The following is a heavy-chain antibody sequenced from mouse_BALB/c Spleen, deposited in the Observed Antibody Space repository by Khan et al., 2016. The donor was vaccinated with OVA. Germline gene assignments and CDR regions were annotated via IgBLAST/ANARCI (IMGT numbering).Heavy chain of an antibody. Sequence: VELVESGAELVRPGASVKLSCKTSGYIFTNYWIHWVKQRSGQGLEWIARIYPGTDNTYYNEKLKDKATLTVDKSSSTAYMQLSSLKSEDSAVDFCAREEALYYFDYWGQGTTLTVSS. D-gene: IGHD3-2*02. V-gene: IGHV1-76*01. CDR2: IYPGTDNT. CDR1: GYIFTNYW. CDR3: AREEALYYFDY. J-gene: IGHJ2*01.